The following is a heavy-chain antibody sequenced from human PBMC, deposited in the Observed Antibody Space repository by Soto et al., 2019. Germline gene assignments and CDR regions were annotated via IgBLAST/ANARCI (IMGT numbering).Heavy chain of an antibody. J-gene: IGHJ4*02. CDR1: GFTFNTYS. CDR3: ARAGGTTVTGLWHFDS. D-gene: IGHD4-17*01. CDR2: IWYDGTQK. V-gene: IGHV3-33*01. Sequence: QVQLEESGGGVVQPGRSLRLSCEASGFTFNTYSMHWVRQPPGKGLEWLAAIWYDGTQKYYADSVKGRFIISRDNYKKTLYLEMKSLRAEDTAVYYCARAGGTTVTGLWHFDSWGQGTLVTVSS.